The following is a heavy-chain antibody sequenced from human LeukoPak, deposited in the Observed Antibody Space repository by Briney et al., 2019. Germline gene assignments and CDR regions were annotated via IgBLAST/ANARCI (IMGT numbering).Heavy chain of an antibody. CDR2: ISNNGGYT. V-gene: IGHV3-23*01. J-gene: IGHJ4*02. CDR1: GFTFSSSA. D-gene: IGHD1-26*01. Sequence: GGSLRLSCAASGFTFSSSAMSWVRQAPGKGLEWVSAISNNGGYTYYADSVQGRFTISRDNSKSTLCLQMNSLRAEDTAVYYCARADSGSYTKILYYFDYWGQGTLVTVSS. CDR3: ARADSGSYTKILYYFDY.